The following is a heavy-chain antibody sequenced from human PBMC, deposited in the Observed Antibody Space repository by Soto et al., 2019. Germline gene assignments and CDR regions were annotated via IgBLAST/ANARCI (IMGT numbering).Heavy chain of an antibody. CDR1: GFTFSSYA. Sequence: LRLSCAASGFTFSSYAMHWVRQAPGKGLEWVAVISYDGSNKYYADSVKGRFTISRDNSKNTLYLQMNSLRAEDTAVYYCATPEPRGYSLIYWGQGTLVTVSS. D-gene: IGHD5-18*01. V-gene: IGHV3-30-3*01. CDR3: ATPEPRGYSLIY. J-gene: IGHJ4*02. CDR2: ISYDGSNK.